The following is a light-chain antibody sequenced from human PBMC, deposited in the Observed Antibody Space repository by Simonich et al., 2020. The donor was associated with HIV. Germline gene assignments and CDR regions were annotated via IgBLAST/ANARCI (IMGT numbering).Light chain of an antibody. CDR2: AAS. CDR1: QSINSY. V-gene: IGKV1-8*01. CDR3: QQYHAYPLS. Sequence: ALRMTQSPSSLSASTGDRVTITCRASQSINSYLAWYQQKPGKAPNLLIYAASTLQSGVPSRFTGSKSGTNFTLTISCLQSEDFAHCYCQQYHAYPLSFGGGTKVEIK. J-gene: IGKJ4*01.